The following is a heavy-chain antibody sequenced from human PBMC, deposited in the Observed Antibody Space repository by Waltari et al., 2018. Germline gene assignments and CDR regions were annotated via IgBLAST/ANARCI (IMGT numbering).Heavy chain of an antibody. CDR1: GFTFSRYA. Sequence: EVQLLESGGGLVQPGGSLRLSCAASGFTFSRYAMSWVRPAPGKGLEWVSAISGSGGSTYYADSVKGRFSISRDNSKNTLYLQMNSLRAEDTAVYYCAKADSRTIAAGFDPWGQGTLVTVSS. D-gene: IGHD6-6*01. J-gene: IGHJ5*02. CDR3: AKADSRTIAAGFDP. V-gene: IGHV3-23*01. CDR2: ISGSGGST.